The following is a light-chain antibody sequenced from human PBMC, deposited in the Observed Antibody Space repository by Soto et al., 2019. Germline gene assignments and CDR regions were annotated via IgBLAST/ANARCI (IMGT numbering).Light chain of an antibody. CDR1: SSDVGGYNY. J-gene: IGLJ2*01. V-gene: IGLV2-8*01. Sequence: QSALTQPPSASGSPGQSVTISCPGTSSDVGGYNYVSCYQQHPGKAPKLMIYEVSKRPSGVPDRFSGSKSGNTASLTVSGHNAEDEADYYCSSYAGSKTLFGGGTKLTVL. CDR2: EVS. CDR3: SSYAGSKTL.